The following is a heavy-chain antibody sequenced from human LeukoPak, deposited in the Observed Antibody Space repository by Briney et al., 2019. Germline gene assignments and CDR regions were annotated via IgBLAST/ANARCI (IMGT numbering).Heavy chain of an antibody. CDR3: ATSLGVVHAHY. D-gene: IGHD2-8*02. V-gene: IGHV1-24*01. Sequence: ASVKVSCKVSGYTLTELSMHWVRQAPGKGLEWMGGFDPEDGETIYAQKFQGRVTMTGDTSTDTAYMELSSLRSEDTAVYYCATSLGVVHAHYWGQGTLVTVSS. J-gene: IGHJ4*02. CDR2: FDPEDGET. CDR1: GYTLTELS.